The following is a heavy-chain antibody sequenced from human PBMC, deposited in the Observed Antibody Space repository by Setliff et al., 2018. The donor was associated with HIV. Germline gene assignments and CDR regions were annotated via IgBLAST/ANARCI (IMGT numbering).Heavy chain of an antibody. V-gene: IGHV3-23*01. CDR1: GFNFRSYG. Sequence: PGGSLRLSCAASGFNFRSYGMTWVRQAPGKGLEWVSAISGSGDTTYQTGSLTGRFTISRDNSKNTLYLQMSSLRDEDTAVYYCAKVFLFGIDVFDIWGQGTMVTVSS. J-gene: IGHJ3*02. CDR2: ISGSGDTT. D-gene: IGHD3-16*01. CDR3: AKVFLFGIDVFDI.